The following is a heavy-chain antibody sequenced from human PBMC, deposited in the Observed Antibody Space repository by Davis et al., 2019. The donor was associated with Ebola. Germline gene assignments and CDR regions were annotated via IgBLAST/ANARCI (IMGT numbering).Heavy chain of an antibody. V-gene: IGHV4-34*01. CDR3: ARDQRRLELVYYYGMDV. D-gene: IGHD1-7*01. Sequence: SETLSLTCAVYGGSFSGYYWGWIRQPPGKGLEWIGEINHSGSTNYNPSLKSRVTISVDTSKNQFSLKLSSVTAADTAVYYCARDQRRLELVYYYGMDVWGQGTTVTVSS. CDR1: GGSFSGYY. CDR2: INHSGST. J-gene: IGHJ6*02.